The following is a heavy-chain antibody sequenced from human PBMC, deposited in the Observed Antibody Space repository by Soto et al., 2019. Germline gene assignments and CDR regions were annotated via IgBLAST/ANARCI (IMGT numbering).Heavy chain of an antibody. D-gene: IGHD2-8*01. V-gene: IGHV3-23*01. J-gene: IGHJ3*02. CDR3: AKGGREGSCTNGVCSDAFDI. Sequence: GGSLRLSCAASGFTFSSYAMSWVRQAPGKGLEWVSAISGSGGSTYYADSVKGRFTISRDNSKNTLYLQMNSLRAEDRAVYYCAKGGREGSCTNGVCSDAFDIWGQGTMVTVSS. CDR1: GFTFSSYA. CDR2: ISGSGGST.